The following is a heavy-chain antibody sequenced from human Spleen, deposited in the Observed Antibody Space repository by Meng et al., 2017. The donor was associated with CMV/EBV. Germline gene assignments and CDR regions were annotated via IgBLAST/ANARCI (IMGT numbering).Heavy chain of an antibody. Sequence: ASVKVSCKASGYNFTGYYMHWVRQAPGQGLEWMGWINPNSGDTNYAQKFQGWVTMTGDTSITTAYMELSRLRSDDTAVYYCAREQEAYFDYWGRGTLVTVSS. CDR1: GYNFTGYY. CDR2: INPNSGDT. V-gene: IGHV1-2*04. J-gene: IGHJ4*02. CDR3: AREQEAYFDY.